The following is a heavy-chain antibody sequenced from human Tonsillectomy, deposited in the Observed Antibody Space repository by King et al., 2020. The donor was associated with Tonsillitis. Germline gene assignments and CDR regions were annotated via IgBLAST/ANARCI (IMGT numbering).Heavy chain of an antibody. D-gene: IGHD2-15*01. Sequence: QLVQYGGGLGQPGGSLRLSCAASGFTFINHAMSWVRQAPGKGLEWVSAISGSGGHTHYADSVKGRFTISRDNSKNTLYLQMNSLRADDTAIYYCAKVFGFCSGGSCYTDWWGQGTLVTVSS. CDR3: AKVFGFCSGGSCYTDW. CDR1: GFTFINHA. J-gene: IGHJ4*02. V-gene: IGHV3-23*04. CDR2: ISGSGGHT.